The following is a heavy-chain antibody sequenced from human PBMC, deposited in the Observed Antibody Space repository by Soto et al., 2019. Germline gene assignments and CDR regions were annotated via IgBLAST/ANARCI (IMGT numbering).Heavy chain of an antibody. V-gene: IGHV3-23*01. D-gene: IGHD6-19*01. J-gene: IGHJ4*02. CDR3: AKAGFSSGWSPSYFDY. Sequence: EVQLLESGGGLVQPGRSLRLSCAASGFTFSSYAMNWVRQPPGKGLEWVSAMSGTGGSTYYADSVKGRFTISRDNSKNTLYLQMNSLRVEDTAVFYCAKAGFSSGWSPSYFDYWGQGTLVTVSS. CDR2: MSGTGGST. CDR1: GFTFSSYA.